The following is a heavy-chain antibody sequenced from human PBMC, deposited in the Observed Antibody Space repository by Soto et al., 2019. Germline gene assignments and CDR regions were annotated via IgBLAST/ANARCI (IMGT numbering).Heavy chain of an antibody. V-gene: IGHV3-74*01. CDR1: GFTFSNSH. J-gene: IGHJ6*02. CDR2: IKGDGSST. CDR3: ARGIRNYYGVDV. Sequence: PGGSLRLSCSASGFTFSNSHLHWVRQAPGKGLEWVSRIKGDGSSTSYADSVKGRFNISRDNAKNTLYLQMNSLGAEDTAVYWCARGIRNYYGVDVWGQGTTVTVSS.